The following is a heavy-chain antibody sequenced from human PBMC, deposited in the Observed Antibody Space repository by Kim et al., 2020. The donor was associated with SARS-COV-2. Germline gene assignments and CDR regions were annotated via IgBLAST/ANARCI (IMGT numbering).Heavy chain of an antibody. D-gene: IGHD3-10*01. J-gene: IGHJ4*02. CDR3: ARDSYYNYLDY. Sequence: KYYADSVKGRFTISRDNSKNTLYLQMNSLRAEDTAVYYCARDSYYNYLDYWGQGTLVTVSS. CDR2: K. V-gene: IGHV3-30*03.